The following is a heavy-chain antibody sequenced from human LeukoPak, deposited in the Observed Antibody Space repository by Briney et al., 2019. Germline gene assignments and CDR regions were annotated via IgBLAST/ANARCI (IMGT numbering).Heavy chain of an antibody. CDR1: GFTFSSYW. D-gene: IGHD1-26*01. V-gene: IGHV3-7*01. Sequence: GGSLRLSCSASGFTFSSYWMSWVRQTTGKGLECVAKIRGDGNEKFYVDSVKGRFTISRDNAKNSVYLQMNSLRVEDTAVYYCARAKFSAYTGNPGARKSSYDMDVWGKGTTVTVSS. J-gene: IGHJ6*03. CDR3: ARAKFSAYTGNPGARKSSYDMDV. CDR2: IRGDGNEK.